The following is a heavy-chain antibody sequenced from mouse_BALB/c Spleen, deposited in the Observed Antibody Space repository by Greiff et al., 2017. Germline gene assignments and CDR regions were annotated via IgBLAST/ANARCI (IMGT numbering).Heavy chain of an antibody. CDR3: ARDKVVFAY. CDR1: GYTFTSYW. D-gene: IGHD1-1*02. CDR2: INPSTGYT. J-gene: IGHJ3*01. V-gene: IGHV1-7*01. Sequence: QVQLQQSGAELAKPGASVKMSCKASGYTFTSYWMHWVKQRPGQGLEWIGYINPSTGYTEYNQKFKDKATLTADKSSSTAYMQLSSLTSEDSAVYYCARDKVVFAYWGQGTLVTVSA.